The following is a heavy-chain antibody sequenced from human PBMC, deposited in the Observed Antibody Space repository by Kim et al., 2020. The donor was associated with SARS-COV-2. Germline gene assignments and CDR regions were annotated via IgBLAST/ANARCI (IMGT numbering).Heavy chain of an antibody. J-gene: IGHJ4*02. CDR3: AKDLAYISYRLDY. CDR2: IAYDGANK. V-gene: IGHV3-30*18. CDR1: GFTFSNYA. D-gene: IGHD3-3*02. Sequence: GGSLRLSCAASGFTFSNYAMHWVRQAPGKGLEWVAVIAYDGANKHYADSVKGRFTISSDNSKNTLYLQMNSLRAEDTAVYYCAKDLAYISYRLDYWGQGALVTVSS.